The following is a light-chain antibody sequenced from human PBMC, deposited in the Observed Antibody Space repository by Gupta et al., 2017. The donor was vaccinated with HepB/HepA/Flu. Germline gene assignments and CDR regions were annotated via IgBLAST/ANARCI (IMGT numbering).Light chain of an antibody. CDR3: ETRDSNCV. Sequence: PVLTQSSSASASLGSSVKLTCTLSSGHINNIISWHQQQPGKAPRYLMKVEGSGSYNKGSGVPDRFSGSSSGADRYLTISNLESEDEYDYYCETRDSNCVFGTGTKVTVL. J-gene: IGLJ1*01. V-gene: IGLV4-60*03. CDR2: VEGSGSY. CDR1: SGHINNI.